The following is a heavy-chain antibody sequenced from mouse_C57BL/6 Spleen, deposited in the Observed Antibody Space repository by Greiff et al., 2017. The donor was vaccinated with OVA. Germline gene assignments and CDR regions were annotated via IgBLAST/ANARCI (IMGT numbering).Heavy chain of an antibody. CDR2: IYPGSGST. CDR1: GYTFTSYW. D-gene: IGHD3-2*02. CDR3: ARWGRSRYAWFAY. V-gene: IGHV1-55*01. J-gene: IGHJ3*01. Sequence: QVQLQQPGAELVKPGASVKMSCKASGYTFTSYWITWVKQRPGHGLEWIGDIYPGSGSTNYNEKFKGKATLTVDTSSNTAYMQLSSLTSEDSAVYHGARWGRSRYAWFAYWGQGTPVTVSA.